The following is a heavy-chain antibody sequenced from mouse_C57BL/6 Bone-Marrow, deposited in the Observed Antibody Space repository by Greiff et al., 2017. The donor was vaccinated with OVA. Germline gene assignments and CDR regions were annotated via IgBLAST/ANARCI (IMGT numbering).Heavy chain of an antibody. Sequence: VQLQQSGAELVKPGASVKLSCKASGYTFTEYTIHWVQQRSGQGLAWLGWFSPGSGSFTSNEKFKDKATFTADKSYSTVYMERSRLTSEDAAVYCCARHAPSGNYAMDDWGQGTSVTVSA. CDR2: FSPGSGSF. D-gene: IGHD3-1*01. CDR3: ARHAPSGNYAMDD. CDR1: GYTFTEYT. V-gene: IGHV1-62-2*01. J-gene: IGHJ4*01.